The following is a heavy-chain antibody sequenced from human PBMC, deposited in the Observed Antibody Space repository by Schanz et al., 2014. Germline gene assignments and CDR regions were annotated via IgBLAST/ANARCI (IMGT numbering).Heavy chain of an antibody. CDR1: GYTFTSYG. CDR3: ARVQDDILTGSEYYYGMDV. J-gene: IGHJ6*02. Sequence: QVQLIQSGAEVKKPGASVKVSCTASGYTFTSYGINWVRQAPGQGLEWMGWISAYNGNTNYAQKLQGRVTMTTDTSTGTAYMELRSLRSDDTAVYYCARVQDDILTGSEYYYGMDVWGRGTTVTVSS. CDR2: ISAYNGNT. V-gene: IGHV1-18*01. D-gene: IGHD3-9*01.